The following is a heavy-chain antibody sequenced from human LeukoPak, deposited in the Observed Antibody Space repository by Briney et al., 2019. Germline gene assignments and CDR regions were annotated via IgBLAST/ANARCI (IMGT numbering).Heavy chain of an antibody. D-gene: IGHD1-26*01. CDR3: ARVGTWELQRVFDY. Sequence: GGSLRLSCAPSGFTFSDSWMTWVRQVPGKGLEWVANINRGGNEVHYVDSVKGRFTISRDNAKNSLYLQLDSLRVEDTAVYYCARVGTWELQRVFDYWGQGTLVTVSS. J-gene: IGHJ4*02. V-gene: IGHV3-7*01. CDR2: INRGGNEV. CDR1: GFTFSDSW.